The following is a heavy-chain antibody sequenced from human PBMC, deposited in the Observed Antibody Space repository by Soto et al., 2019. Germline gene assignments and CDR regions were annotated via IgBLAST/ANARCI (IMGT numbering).Heavy chain of an antibody. V-gene: IGHV1-18*01. J-gene: IGHJ4*02. CDR2: ISAYNGNT. Sequence: GASVKVFCKASGYTFTSYGISWVRQAPGQGLEWMGWISAYNGNTNYAQKLQGRVTMTTDTSTSTAYMELRSLRSDDTAVYYCASAGACSSTSCYRRPFDYWGQGTLVTVSS. CDR3: ASAGACSSTSCYRRPFDY. CDR1: GYTFTSYG. D-gene: IGHD2-2*01.